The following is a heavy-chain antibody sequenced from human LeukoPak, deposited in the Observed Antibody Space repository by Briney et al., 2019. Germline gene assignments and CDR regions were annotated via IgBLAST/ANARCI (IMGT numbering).Heavy chain of an antibody. CDR2: ISWDGGST. V-gene: IGHV3-43*01. CDR1: GFAFDDYT. CDR3: AKGAGYCSGGSCYPGDPSYFDY. J-gene: IGHJ4*02. D-gene: IGHD2-15*01. Sequence: GGSLRLSCAASGFAFDDYTMHWVRQAPGKGLEWVSLISWDGGSTYYADSVKGRFTISRDNSKNSLYLQMNSLRTEDTALYYCAKGAGYCSGGSCYPGDPSYFDYWGQGTLVTVSS.